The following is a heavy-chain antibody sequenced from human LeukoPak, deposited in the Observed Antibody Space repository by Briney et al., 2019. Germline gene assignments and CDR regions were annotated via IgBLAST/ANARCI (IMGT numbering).Heavy chain of an antibody. D-gene: IGHD2-2*01. CDR2: INPNSGGT. V-gene: IGHV1-2*02. J-gene: IGHJ4*01. CDR3: ARGFCSSTSCYFDY. CDR1: GYTFTGYY. Sequence: ASVKVSCKASGYTFTGYYMHWVRQAPGQGLEWMGWINPNSGGTNYAQKFQGRVTMTRDTSISTAYMELSRLRSDDTAVYYCARGFCSSTSCYFDYWGQEPWSPSPQ.